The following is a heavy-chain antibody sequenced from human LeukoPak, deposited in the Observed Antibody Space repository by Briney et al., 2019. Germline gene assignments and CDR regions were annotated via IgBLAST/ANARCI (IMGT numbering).Heavy chain of an antibody. V-gene: IGHV3-30*18. CDR2: ISYDGSNK. J-gene: IGHJ4*02. CDR3: AKGDSGSYFYFDY. Sequence: GGSLRLSCAASGFTFSSYGMHWVRQAPGKGLEWVAVISYDGSNKYYADSVKGRFTISRDNSKNTLYPQMNSLRAEDTAVYYCAKGDSGSYFYFDYWGQGTLVTVSS. CDR1: GFTFSSYG. D-gene: IGHD1-26*01.